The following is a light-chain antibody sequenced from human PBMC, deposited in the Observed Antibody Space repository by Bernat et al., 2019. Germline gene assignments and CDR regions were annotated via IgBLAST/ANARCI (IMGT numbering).Light chain of an antibody. V-gene: IGLV3-1*01. CDR2: QAS. CDR3: QAWDSSTFYV. Sequence: SYELTQPPSVSVSPGQTASIPCSGDKLGDKYACWYQQKPGQSPLLVIYQASKRPSGIPERFSGSNSGNTATLTITGTQAMDEADYYCQAWDSSTFYVFGTGTKVTVL. J-gene: IGLJ1*01. CDR1: KLGDKY.